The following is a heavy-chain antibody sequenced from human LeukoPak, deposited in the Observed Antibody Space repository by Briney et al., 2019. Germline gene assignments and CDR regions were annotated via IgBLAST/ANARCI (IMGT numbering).Heavy chain of an antibody. D-gene: IGHD2-15*01. CDR3: ATPLYCSGNSCLTRNFDY. V-gene: IGHV3-7*01. Sequence: DSVRGRFTVSRDNAKNSVYLQMNSLRVEDTAVYYCATPLYCSGNSCLTRNFDYWGQGTLVTVSS. J-gene: IGHJ4*02.